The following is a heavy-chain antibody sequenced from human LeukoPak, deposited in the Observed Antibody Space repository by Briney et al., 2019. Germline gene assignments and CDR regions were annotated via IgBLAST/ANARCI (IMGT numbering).Heavy chain of an antibody. CDR1: GFTFSSYS. Sequence: GGSLRLSCVASGFTFSSYSMNWVRQAPGKGLEWVSSISSSSSYIYYADSVKGRFTISRDNAKNSLYLQMNSLRAEDTAVYYCARDRETYYYGSGSYYPDYWGQGTLVTVSS. V-gene: IGHV3-21*01. D-gene: IGHD3-10*01. CDR3: ARDRETYYYGSGSYYPDY. J-gene: IGHJ4*02. CDR2: ISSSSSYI.